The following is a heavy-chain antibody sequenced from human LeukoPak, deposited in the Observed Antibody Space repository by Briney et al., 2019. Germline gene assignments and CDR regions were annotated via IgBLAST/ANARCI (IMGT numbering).Heavy chain of an antibody. CDR3: ARGLTHSSGWVWFDP. V-gene: IGHV3-30*04. D-gene: IGHD6-19*01. CDR2: ISYDGSNK. J-gene: IGHJ5*02. CDR1: GFTFSSYA. Sequence: PGGSLRLSCAASGFTFSSYAMHWVRQAPGKGLEWVAVISYDGSNKYYADSVKGRFTISRDNSKNTLYLQMNSLRAEDTAVYYCARGLTHSSGWVWFDPWGQGTLATVSS.